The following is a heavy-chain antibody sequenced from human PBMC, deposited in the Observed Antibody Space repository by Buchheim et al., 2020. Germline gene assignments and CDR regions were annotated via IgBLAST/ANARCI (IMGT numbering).Heavy chain of an antibody. Sequence: QVQLMESGGGVVQPGRSLRLSCAVSGFTFTSYAMHWVRQAPGKGLEWAAVISSDGNTRYYADSVKGRFTISRDNPKNTLDLHMNSLRVEDTAVYYWARDLFLGGYYFHGIDVWGQGTT. J-gene: IGHJ6*02. D-gene: IGHD2/OR15-2a*01. V-gene: IGHV3-30*04. CDR2: ISSDGNTR. CDR3: ARDLFLGGYYFHGIDV. CDR1: GFTFTSYA.